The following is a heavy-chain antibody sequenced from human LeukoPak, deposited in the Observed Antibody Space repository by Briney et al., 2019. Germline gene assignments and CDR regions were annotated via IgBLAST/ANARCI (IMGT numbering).Heavy chain of an antibody. CDR3: ATNYDGVLNDAFDI. CDR1: GGSISSYY. Sequence: SETLSLTCTVSGGSISSYYWSWIRQPAGKGLEWIGYFYYVGSTTSNPSLKSRVTISMDTSKSQVSLKLSSVTAADTAVYYCATNYDGVLNDAFDIWGQGIMVAVSS. J-gene: IGHJ3*02. CDR2: FYYVGST. V-gene: IGHV4-59*08. D-gene: IGHD4-23*01.